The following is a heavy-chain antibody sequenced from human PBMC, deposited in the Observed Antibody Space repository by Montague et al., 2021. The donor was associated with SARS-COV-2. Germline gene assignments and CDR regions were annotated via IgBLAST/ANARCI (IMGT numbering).Heavy chain of an antibody. Sequence: SETLSPTCSVSGGSISSYYWSWIRQSPGKGLEWIRYIFHSGITDXNPSLKSRVTISVDMSKNQFSLQLNSVTAADSAVYYCARTEYNWNDWFDPWGQGTLVTVSS. CDR1: GGSISSYY. V-gene: IGHV4-59*13. D-gene: IGHD1-20*01. CDR3: ARTEYNWNDWFDP. J-gene: IGHJ5*02. CDR2: IFHSGIT.